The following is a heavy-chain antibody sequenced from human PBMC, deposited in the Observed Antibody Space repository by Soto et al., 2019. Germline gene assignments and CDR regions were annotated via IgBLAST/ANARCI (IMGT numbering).Heavy chain of an antibody. CDR2: ISYDGSNK. D-gene: IGHD6-6*01. J-gene: IGHJ4*02. CDR3: AKEPPAHSSSPTRDY. CDR1: GFTFSSYG. Sequence: GGSLRLSCAASGFTFSSYGMHWVRQAPGKGLEWVAVISYDGSNKYYADSVKGRFTISRDNSKNTLYLQMNSLRAEDTAVYYCAKEPPAHSSSPTRDYWGQGTLVTVSS. V-gene: IGHV3-30*18.